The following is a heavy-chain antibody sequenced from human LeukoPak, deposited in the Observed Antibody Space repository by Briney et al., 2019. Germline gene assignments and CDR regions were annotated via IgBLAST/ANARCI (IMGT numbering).Heavy chain of an antibody. Sequence: GGSLRLSCAASGFTFSSYSMNWVRRAPGKGLEWVSSISSSSSYIYYADSVKGRFTISRDNAKNSLYLQMNSLRAEDTAVYYCARDRSGPGGFDPWGQGTLVTVSS. CDR1: GFTFSSYS. CDR2: ISSSSSYI. D-gene: IGHD6-19*01. J-gene: IGHJ5*02. CDR3: ARDRSGPGGFDP. V-gene: IGHV3-21*01.